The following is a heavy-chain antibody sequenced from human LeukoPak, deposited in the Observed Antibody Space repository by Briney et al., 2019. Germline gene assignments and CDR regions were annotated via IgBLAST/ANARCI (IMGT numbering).Heavy chain of an antibody. D-gene: IGHD3-22*01. J-gene: IGHJ6*02. CDR2: FDPEDGET. V-gene: IGHV1-24*01. CDR1: GYTLTELS. CDR3: ATGKNYYDSSGYLMDV. Sequence: ASVKVSCTVSGYTLTELSMHWVRQAPGKGLEWMGGFDPEDGETIYAQKFQGRVTMTEDTSTDTAYMELSSLRSEDTAVYYCATGKNYYDSSGYLMDVWGQGTTVTVSS.